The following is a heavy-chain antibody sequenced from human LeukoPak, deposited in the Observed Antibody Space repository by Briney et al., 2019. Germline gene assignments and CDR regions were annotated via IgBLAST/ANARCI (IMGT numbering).Heavy chain of an antibody. CDR1: GFTFSSYE. V-gene: IGHV3-48*03. CDR2: ISSSGSTI. J-gene: IGHJ4*02. CDR3: ARGSTSCDY. D-gene: IGHD2-2*01. Sequence: GSLRLSCAASGFTFSSYEMNWVRQAPGKGLEWVSYISSSGSTIYYADSVKGRFTISRDNAKNSLHLQMNSLRAEDTAVYYCARGSTSCDYWGQGTLVTVSS.